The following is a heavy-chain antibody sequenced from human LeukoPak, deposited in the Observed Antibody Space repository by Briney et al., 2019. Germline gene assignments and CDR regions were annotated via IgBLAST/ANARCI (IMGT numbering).Heavy chain of an antibody. Sequence: SVKVSCKASGGTFSSYAISWVRQAPGQGLEWMGGIIPIFGTANYAQKFQGRVTITADESTSTAYMELSSLRSEDTAVYYCARAYSSSWYPLRDYYYGMDVWGQGTTVTVSS. CDR3: ARAYSSSWYPLRDYYYGMDV. V-gene: IGHV1-69*13. CDR1: GGTFSSYA. D-gene: IGHD6-13*01. CDR2: IIPIFGTA. J-gene: IGHJ6*02.